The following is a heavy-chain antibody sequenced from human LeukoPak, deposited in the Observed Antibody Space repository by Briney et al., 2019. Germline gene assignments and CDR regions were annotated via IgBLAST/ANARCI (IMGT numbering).Heavy chain of an antibody. CDR2: INHSGST. CDR3: ARGPRRITMVRGVMDFDY. CDR1: GGSFSGYY. J-gene: IGHJ4*02. D-gene: IGHD3-10*01. V-gene: IGHV4-34*01. Sequence: PSETLSLTCAVYGGSFSGYYWSWIRQPPGKGLEWIGEINHSGSTNYNPSLKSRVTISVDTSKNRFSLKLSSVTAADTAVYYCARGPRRITMVRGVMDFDYWGQGTLVTVSS.